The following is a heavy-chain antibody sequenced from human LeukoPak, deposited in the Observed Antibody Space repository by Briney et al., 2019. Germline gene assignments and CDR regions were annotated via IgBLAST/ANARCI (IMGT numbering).Heavy chain of an antibody. CDR3: AKDRSCTNDICHGDFDY. D-gene: IGHD2-8*01. CDR2: ISGSGGST. Sequence: GGSLRLSCAAYGFTFSSNAVSWVAPGPGKGLEWVSSISGSGGSTYSADSVKGRFTISRDNSKNTLYLQMNSLRAEDTALYYCAKDRSCTNDICHGDFDYWGQGTLVTVSP. J-gene: IGHJ4*02. V-gene: IGHV3-23*01. CDR1: GFTFSSNA.